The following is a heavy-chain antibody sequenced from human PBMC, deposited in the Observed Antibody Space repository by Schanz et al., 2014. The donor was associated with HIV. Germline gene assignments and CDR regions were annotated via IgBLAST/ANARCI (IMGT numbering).Heavy chain of an antibody. CDR1: GFTFSRFW. D-gene: IGHD6-6*01. CDR2: MNQDGSEK. V-gene: IGHV3-7*01. Sequence: EVPLVDSGGGLVQPGGSLRLSCAASGFTFSRFWMSWVRQAPGMGLEWVANMNQDGSEKYYVDSVKGRFTISRDNAKNLLYLQMNRLRAEDTAVYYCAKDRSSSTYKYNGLDVWGQGTTVTVSS. CDR3: AKDRSSSTYKYNGLDV. J-gene: IGHJ6*02.